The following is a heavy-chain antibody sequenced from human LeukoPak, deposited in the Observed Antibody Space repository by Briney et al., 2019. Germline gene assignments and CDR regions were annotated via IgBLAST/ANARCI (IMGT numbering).Heavy chain of an antibody. J-gene: IGHJ5*02. D-gene: IGHD6-13*01. Sequence: ASVKVSCKASGYTFTSYGIIWMRQSPGQGLEWMAWISAYNGNTNYAQKLQGRVTMTTDTSTSTAYMELRSLRSDDTAVYYCARDPGAAAGTGGWFDPWGQGTLVTVSS. CDR2: ISAYNGNT. CDR1: GYTFTSYG. V-gene: IGHV1-18*01. CDR3: ARDPGAAAGTGGWFDP.